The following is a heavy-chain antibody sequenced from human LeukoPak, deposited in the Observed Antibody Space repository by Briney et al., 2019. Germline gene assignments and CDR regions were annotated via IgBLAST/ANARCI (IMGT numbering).Heavy chain of an antibody. V-gene: IGHV3-53*01. CDR1: GFTVSSNY. Sequence: GGSLRLSCAASGFTVSSNYMSWVRQAPGKGLEWVSVIYNGGSTYYADSVKGRFTISRDNSKNTLYLQMNSLRAEDTAVYYCASSWAAAGLLPDYWGQGTLVTVSS. CDR3: ASSWAAAGLLPDY. CDR2: IYNGGST. D-gene: IGHD6-13*01. J-gene: IGHJ4*02.